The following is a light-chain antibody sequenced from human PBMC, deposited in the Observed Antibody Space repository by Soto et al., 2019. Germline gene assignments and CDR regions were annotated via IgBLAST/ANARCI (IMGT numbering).Light chain of an antibody. V-gene: IGLV2-14*03. CDR1: SSDIGSYDH. Sequence: QSVLTQPASVSGSPGQSITISCSGTSSDIGSYDHVAWYQQFPGKSPKLIIYAVSDRPSGVSDRFSGSKSGTSASLTISGLQTEDEADYYCISYTDRQSYLFGTGTKVTVL. CDR2: AVS. CDR3: ISYTDRQSYL. J-gene: IGLJ1*01.